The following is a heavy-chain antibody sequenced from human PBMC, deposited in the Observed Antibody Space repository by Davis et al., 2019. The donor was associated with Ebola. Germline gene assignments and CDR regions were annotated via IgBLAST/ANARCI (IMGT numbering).Heavy chain of an antibody. CDR1: GFTFSSYS. CDR3: ARVRPYGLIDY. Sequence: GGSLRLSCAASGFTFSSYSMNWVRRAPGKGLEWVSTISAGSSNTYYADSVKGRFTISRDNSKNTLYLQMNSLRAEDTAVYFCARVRPYGLIDYWGQGTLVTVSS. CDR2: ISAGSSNT. V-gene: IGHV3-23*01. J-gene: IGHJ4*02. D-gene: IGHD4-17*01.